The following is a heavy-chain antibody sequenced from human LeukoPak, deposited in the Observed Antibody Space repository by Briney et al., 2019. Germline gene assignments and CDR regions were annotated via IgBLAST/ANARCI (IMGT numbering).Heavy chain of an antibody. J-gene: IGHJ6*03. CDR3: ARDKLRGSAGNYYYMDV. CDR1: GFTFSRYA. CDR2: ISSEGRTT. D-gene: IGHD1-26*01. V-gene: IGHV3-64*02. Sequence: GGSLRLSCAASGFTFSRYAMHWVRQAPGKGLEYVSSISSEGRTTYHADSVEGRFTFSRDNSKNTLYLQMNSLSADDTAAYYCARDKLRGSAGNYYYMDVWGKGTTVTVSS.